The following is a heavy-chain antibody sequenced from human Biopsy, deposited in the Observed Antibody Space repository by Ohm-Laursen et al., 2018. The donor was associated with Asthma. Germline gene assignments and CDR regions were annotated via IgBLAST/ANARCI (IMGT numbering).Heavy chain of an antibody. V-gene: IGHV3-30-3*01. CDR2: ISYDGSNK. D-gene: IGHD1-26*01. J-gene: IGHJ4*03. Sequence: SLRLSCTASGFTFSSYAMHWVRQAPGKGLEWVAVISYDGSNKYYADSVKGRFTISRDNSKNTLYLQMNSLRAEDTAVYYCARDAWELQKPYAYYFDYWGQGTTVTVSS. CDR3: ARDAWELQKPYAYYFDY. CDR1: GFTFSSYA.